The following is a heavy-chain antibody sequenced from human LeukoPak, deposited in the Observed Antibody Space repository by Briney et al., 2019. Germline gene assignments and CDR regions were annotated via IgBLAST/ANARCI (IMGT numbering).Heavy chain of an antibody. Sequence: GGSLRLSCAASGFPFSSYWMAWVRQAPGKGLEWVATITLDGSDSYYVDSVKGRFTVSRDNAKNSLCLQMNSLRVEDTAVFYCTTENWYVFENWGQGSLVTVSS. CDR3: TTENWYVFEN. J-gene: IGHJ4*02. V-gene: IGHV3-7*04. CDR2: ITLDGSDS. CDR1: GFPFSSYW. D-gene: IGHD1-1*01.